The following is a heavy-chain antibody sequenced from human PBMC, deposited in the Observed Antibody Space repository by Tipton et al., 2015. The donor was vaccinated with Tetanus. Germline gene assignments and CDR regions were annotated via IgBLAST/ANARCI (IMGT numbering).Heavy chain of an antibody. Sequence: SLRLSCAASEFTFSSYAMSWVRQAPGKGLEWVSGISGSGGSTYNAVSVKGRFTISRDNSKNTLYLQMNSLRAEDTAVYYCAKDRWGYCSSNFDFWGQGTLVTVSS. J-gene: IGHJ4*02. CDR1: EFTFSSYA. D-gene: IGHD2-2*01. V-gene: IGHV3-23*01. CDR2: ISGSGGST. CDR3: AKDRWGYCSSNFDF.